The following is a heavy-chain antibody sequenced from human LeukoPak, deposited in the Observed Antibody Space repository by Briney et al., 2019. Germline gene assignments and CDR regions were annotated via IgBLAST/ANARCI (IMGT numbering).Heavy chain of an antibody. V-gene: IGHV3-33*01. CDR1: GLTFSSYG. CDR2: IWYDGSNK. J-gene: IGHJ4*02. Sequence: PGRSLRLSCAASGLTFSSYGMHWVRQAPGKGLEWVAVIWYDGSNKYYADSVKGRLTISRDNSKNTLYLQMNSLRAEDTAVYYCARDHRPYYYGSGPNDYWGQGTLVTVSS. CDR3: ARDHRPYYYGSGPNDY. D-gene: IGHD3-10*01.